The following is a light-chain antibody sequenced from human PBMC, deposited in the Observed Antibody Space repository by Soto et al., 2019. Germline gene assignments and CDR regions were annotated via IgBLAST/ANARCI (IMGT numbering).Light chain of an antibody. V-gene: IGLV1-47*01. CDR2: RNN. Sequence: QSVLTQPPSASGTLGQRVTITCSGSSSNIGSNYVYWYQQLPGTAPKLLIYRNNQRPSGVPDRFSGYKSGTSASLAISGLRSEDEADYYCAAWDDSRSGLHWVFGGGTKLTVL. J-gene: IGLJ3*02. CDR1: SSNIGSNY. CDR3: AAWDDSRSGLHWV.